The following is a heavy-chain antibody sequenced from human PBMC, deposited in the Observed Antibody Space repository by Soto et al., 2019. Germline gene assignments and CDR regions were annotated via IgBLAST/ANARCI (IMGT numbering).Heavy chain of an antibody. CDR1: GFTFDDYA. Sequence: EVQLVESGGGLVQPGRSLRLSCAASGFTFDDYAMHWVRQAPGKGLEWVSGISWNSGSIGYADSVKGRFTISRDNAKNSLYLQMNSLRAEDTALYYCAKSKRAVALGGDAFDIWGQGTMVTVSS. CDR3: AKSKRAVALGGDAFDI. D-gene: IGHD6-19*01. CDR2: ISWNSGSI. J-gene: IGHJ3*02. V-gene: IGHV3-9*01.